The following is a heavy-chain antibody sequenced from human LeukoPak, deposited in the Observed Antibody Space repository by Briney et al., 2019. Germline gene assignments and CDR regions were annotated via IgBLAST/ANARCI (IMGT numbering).Heavy chain of an antibody. V-gene: IGHV5-51*01. CDR2: IYAGDSGT. Sequence: GESLKISCKASGFRISNYWIGWVRQMPGEGLEWMGIIYAGDSGTRYNPSFEGQVTVSADKSINTAYMEWSSLKASDTAVCYCARRANKDGYNYDYYDYWGQGTLVSVSS. J-gene: IGHJ4*02. D-gene: IGHD5-24*01. CDR3: ARRANKDGYNYDYYDY. CDR1: GFRISNYW.